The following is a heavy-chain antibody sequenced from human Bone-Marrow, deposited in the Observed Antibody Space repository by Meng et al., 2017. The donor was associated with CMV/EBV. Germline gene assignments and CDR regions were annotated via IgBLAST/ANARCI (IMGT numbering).Heavy chain of an antibody. Sequence: YTFTSYYMHWVRQAPGQGLEWMGIINPSGGSTSYAQKFQGRVTMTRDTSTSTVYMELSSLRSEDTAVYYCARVTIFGVARGGHLDYWGQGTLVTVSS. CDR3: ARVTIFGVARGGHLDY. D-gene: IGHD3-3*01. J-gene: IGHJ4*02. CDR2: INPSGGST. V-gene: IGHV1-46*01. CDR1: YTFTSYY.